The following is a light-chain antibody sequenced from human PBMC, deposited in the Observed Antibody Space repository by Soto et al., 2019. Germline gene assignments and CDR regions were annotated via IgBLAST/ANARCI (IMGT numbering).Light chain of an antibody. CDR2: AAS. Sequence: IQMTQSPSSVSASVGDRVTIXCXASQDVKSWLAWYQQKPGKAPKLLINAASTLHTGVPSRFSGSGAGTEFNFTISAVQPEDFATYYCQQGINFPLTFGGGTRVEIK. J-gene: IGKJ4*01. CDR1: QDVKSW. CDR3: QQGINFPLT. V-gene: IGKV1-12*01.